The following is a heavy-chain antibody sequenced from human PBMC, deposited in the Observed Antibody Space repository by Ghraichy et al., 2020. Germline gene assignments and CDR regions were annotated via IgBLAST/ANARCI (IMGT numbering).Heavy chain of an antibody. CDR2: ISGSGGST. CDR1: GFTFSRYA. Sequence: GGSLRLSCAASGFTFSRYAMSWVRQAPGKGLEWVSAISGSGGSTYYADSVKGRFTISRDNSKNTLYLQMNSLRAEDTAVYYCAKVKWELRIFDYWGQGTLVTVSS. J-gene: IGHJ4*02. D-gene: IGHD1-26*01. CDR3: AKVKWELRIFDY. V-gene: IGHV3-23*01.